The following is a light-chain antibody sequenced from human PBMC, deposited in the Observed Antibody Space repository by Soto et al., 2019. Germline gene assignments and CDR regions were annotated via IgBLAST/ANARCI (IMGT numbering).Light chain of an antibody. Sequence: IVMTQSPAILYVTPGERATLYCRASQSVSSNLAWYQQKPGQAPRLLIYGASTRATGIPARFSGSGSGTEFTLTISSLQSEDFAVYYCQQYNSWPETFGQGTKVDI. CDR2: GAS. CDR1: QSVSSN. V-gene: IGKV3-15*01. J-gene: IGKJ1*01. CDR3: QQYNSWPET.